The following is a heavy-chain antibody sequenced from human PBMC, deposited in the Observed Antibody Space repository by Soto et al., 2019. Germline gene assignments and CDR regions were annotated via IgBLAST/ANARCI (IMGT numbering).Heavy chain of an antibody. CDR2: ISAYNGNT. CDR1: GYTFTSYG. Sequence: QVQLVQSGAEVKKPGASVKVSCKASGYTFTSYGISWVRQAPGQGLEWMGWISAYNGNTNYAQKLQGRVTMTTDTSPSTAYMELRSLRSDDTAVYYCAREGDQITSYYYGMDVWGQGTTVTVSS. CDR3: AREGDQITSYYYGMDV. V-gene: IGHV1-18*04. D-gene: IGHD3-16*01. J-gene: IGHJ6*02.